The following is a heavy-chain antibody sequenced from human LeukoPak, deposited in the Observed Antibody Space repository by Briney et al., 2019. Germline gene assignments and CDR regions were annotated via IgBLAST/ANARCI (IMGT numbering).Heavy chain of an antibody. CDR3: ASGDGYNYVSEYFQH. Sequence: GGSLRLSCAASGFTFSNAWMSWVRQAPGKGLEWVAVISYDGSNKYYADSVKGRFTISRDNSKNTLYLQMNSLRAEDTAVYYCASGDGYNYVSEYFQHWGQGTLVTVSS. CDR2: ISYDGSNK. D-gene: IGHD5-24*01. CDR1: GFTFSNAW. J-gene: IGHJ1*01. V-gene: IGHV3-30-3*01.